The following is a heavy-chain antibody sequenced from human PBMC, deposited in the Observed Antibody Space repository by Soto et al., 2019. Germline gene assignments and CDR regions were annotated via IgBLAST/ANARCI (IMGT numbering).Heavy chain of an antibody. CDR1: GGTMSTYY. J-gene: IGHJ3*02. CDR2: IYYAGST. Sequence: TEALSVSISVSGGTMSTYYWLLIRQPPGKGLEWIGYIYYAGSTNYNPSLKSRVTISGDTSKNQFSLKLSSVTAADTAVYYCARHSYYDSSGYLQGAFDIWGQGTMVT. CDR3: ARHSYYDSSGYLQGAFDI. D-gene: IGHD3-22*01. V-gene: IGHV4-59*08.